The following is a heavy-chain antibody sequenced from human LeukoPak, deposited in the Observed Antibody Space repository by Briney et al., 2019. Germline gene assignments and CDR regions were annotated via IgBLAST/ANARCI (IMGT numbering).Heavy chain of an antibody. D-gene: IGHD3-10*01. J-gene: IGHJ4*02. CDR1: GFTFSNAW. V-gene: IGHV3-15*01. CDR3: TTEILWFGELFASDY. Sequence: GGSLRLSCAASGFTFSNAWMSWVRQAPGKGLEWVGRIKSKTDGGTTDYAAPVKGRFTISRDDSKNTLYLQMNSLETEDTAVYYCTTEILWFGELFASDYWGQGTLVTVSS. CDR2: IKSKTDGGTT.